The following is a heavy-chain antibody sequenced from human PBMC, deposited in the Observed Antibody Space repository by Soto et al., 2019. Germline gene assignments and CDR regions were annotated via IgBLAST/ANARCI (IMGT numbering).Heavy chain of an antibody. Sequence: ASVKVSCKASGGTFSSYAISWVRQAPGQGLEWMGGIIPIFGTANYAQKFQGRVTITADESTSTAYMELSSLRSEDTAVYYCARGRHDYSNRFYYYYGMDVWAQGNTVTVSS. D-gene: IGHD4-4*01. CDR3: ARGRHDYSNRFYYYYGMDV. CDR2: IIPIFGTA. CDR1: GGTFSSYA. V-gene: IGHV1-69*13. J-gene: IGHJ6*02.